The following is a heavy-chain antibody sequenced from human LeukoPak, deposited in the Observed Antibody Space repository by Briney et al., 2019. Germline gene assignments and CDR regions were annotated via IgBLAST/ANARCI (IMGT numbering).Heavy chain of an antibody. J-gene: IGHJ4*02. D-gene: IGHD3-22*01. CDR3: ARRAGDYSHPYDY. CDR2: ITSSGGST. Sequence: GGSLRLSCAASGFTFNTYGMTWVRQAPGKGLEWVSAITSSGGSTYYGDSVKGRFTISRDNSKNTLYLQMNTLRAEDTAVYYCARRAGDYSHPYDYWGQGTLVTVSS. V-gene: IGHV3-23*01. CDR1: GFTFNTYG.